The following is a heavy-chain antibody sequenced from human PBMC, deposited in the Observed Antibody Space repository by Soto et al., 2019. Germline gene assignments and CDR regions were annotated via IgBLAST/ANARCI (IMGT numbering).Heavy chain of an antibody. J-gene: IGHJ3*02. Sequence: GESLKISCAASGFTFSSYAMSWVRQAPGKGLEWVSAISGSGGSTYYADSVKGRFTISRDNSKNTLYLQMNSLRAEDTAVYYCAKGYYDQHDAFDIWGQGTMVTVSS. CDR1: GFTFSSYA. CDR2: ISGSGGST. V-gene: IGHV3-23*01. CDR3: AKGYYDQHDAFDI. D-gene: IGHD3-22*01.